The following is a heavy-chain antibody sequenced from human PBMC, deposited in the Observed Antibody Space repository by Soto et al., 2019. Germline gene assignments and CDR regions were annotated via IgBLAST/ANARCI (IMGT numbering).Heavy chain of an antibody. V-gene: IGHV1-69*06. CDR1: GGTFSSYA. CDR2: IIPIFGTA. Sequence: QVQLVQSGAEVKKPGSSVKVSCKASGGTFSSYAISWVRQVPGQGLEWMGGIIPIFGTANYAQKFQGRVTITADKSTSTASMELSSLRSEDTAVYYCASPHLGSSGWTDWGQGTLVTVSS. D-gene: IGHD6-19*01. CDR3: ASPHLGSSGWTD. J-gene: IGHJ4*02.